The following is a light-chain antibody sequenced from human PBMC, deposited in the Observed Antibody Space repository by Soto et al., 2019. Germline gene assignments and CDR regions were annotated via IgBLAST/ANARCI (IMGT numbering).Light chain of an antibody. CDR3: QQYNSHIGT. CDR1: QSISSW. Sequence: DIQMTQSPSTLSASVGDRVTITCRASQSISSWLAWYQQKPGKAPKLLIYKASSLESGVPSRFSGSGSGAEFTLTISSLQPDDFATHYCQQYNSHIGTFGQGTKVEIK. V-gene: IGKV1-5*03. J-gene: IGKJ1*01. CDR2: KAS.